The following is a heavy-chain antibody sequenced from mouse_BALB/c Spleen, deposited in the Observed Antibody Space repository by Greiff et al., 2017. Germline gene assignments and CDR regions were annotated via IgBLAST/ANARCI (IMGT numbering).Heavy chain of an antibody. J-gene: IGHJ4*01. V-gene: IGHV2-9*02. Sequence: VKLVESGPGLVAPSQSLSITCTVSGFSLTSYGVHWVRQPPGKGLEWLGVIWAGGSTNYNSALMSRLSISKDNSKSQVFLKMNSLQTDDTAMYYCARAPPSTFYAMDYWGQGTSVTVSS. CDR1: GFSLTSYG. CDR2: IWAGGST. D-gene: IGHD5-1*01. CDR3: ARAPPSTFYAMDY.